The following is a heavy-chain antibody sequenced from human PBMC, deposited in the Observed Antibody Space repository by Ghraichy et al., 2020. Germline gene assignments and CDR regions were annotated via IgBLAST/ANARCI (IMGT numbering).Heavy chain of an antibody. J-gene: IGHJ4*02. D-gene: IGHD6-19*01. CDR1: GVSISAAY. Sequence: SETLSLTCTVSGVSISAAYWTWIRQPPGKGLEWIGYVSSSGNTDYNPSLKSRVTMSVDTSKKQFSLNLSSVTAADTAVYFCARLTKSSGSDYWGLGTLVTVSS. CDR2: VSSSGNT. V-gene: IGHV4-59*08. CDR3: ARLTKSSGSDY.